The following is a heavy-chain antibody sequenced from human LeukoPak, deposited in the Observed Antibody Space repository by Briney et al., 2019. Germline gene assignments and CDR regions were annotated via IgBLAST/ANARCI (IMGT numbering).Heavy chain of an antibody. CDR2: ISSSGSTI. V-gene: IGHV3-48*03. D-gene: IGHD2-2*01. Sequence: QPGGSLRLSCAASGFTFSGYEMNWVRQAPGKGLEWVSYISSSGSTIYYADSVKGRFTISRDDSKNTLYLQMNSLRAEDTAIYYCAKRGFCSSTTCSLYYYYDMDVWGQGTTVTVSS. CDR1: GFTFSGYE. J-gene: IGHJ6*02. CDR3: AKRGFCSSTTCSLYYYYDMDV.